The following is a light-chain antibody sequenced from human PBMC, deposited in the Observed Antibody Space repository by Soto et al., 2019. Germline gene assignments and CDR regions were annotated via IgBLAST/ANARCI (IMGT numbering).Light chain of an antibody. Sequence: DIQMTQSPSSLSASVGDRVSITCRASQGISNSLAWYQQKAGKSPDLLMYGASTLQSGVPSRFSGSGSGTEFTLTISSLQPEDVATYYCQNYNSAARTFGQGTKVEI. J-gene: IGKJ1*01. CDR2: GAS. V-gene: IGKV1-27*01. CDR1: QGISNS. CDR3: QNYNSAART.